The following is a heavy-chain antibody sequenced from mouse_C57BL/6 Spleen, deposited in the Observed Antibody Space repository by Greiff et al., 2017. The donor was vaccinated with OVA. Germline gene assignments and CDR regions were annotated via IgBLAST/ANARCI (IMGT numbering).Heavy chain of an antibody. CDR3: AREDSSGYVAMDY. J-gene: IGHJ4*01. CDR1: GFTFSSYA. CDR2: ISDGGSYT. V-gene: IGHV5-4*01. Sequence: EVQLVESGGGLVKPGGSLKLSCAASGFTFSSYAMSWVRQTPEKRLEWVATISDGGSYTYYPDNVKGRFTISRDNAKNNLYLQMSHLKSEDTAMYYCAREDSSGYVAMDYWGQGTSVTVSS. D-gene: IGHD3-2*02.